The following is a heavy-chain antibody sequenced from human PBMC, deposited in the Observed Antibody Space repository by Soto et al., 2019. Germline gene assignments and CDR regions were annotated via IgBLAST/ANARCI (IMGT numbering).Heavy chain of an antibody. CDR1: GGTFSSYA. CDR2: IIPIFGTA. Sequence: QVQLVQSGAEVKKPGSSVKVSYKASGGTFSSYAISWVRQAPGQGLEWMGGIIPIFGTANYAQKFQGRVTITADESTSTAYMELSSLRSEDTAVYYCARDFPVYCSGGSCYDVNSDYWGQGTLVTVSS. D-gene: IGHD2-15*01. J-gene: IGHJ4*02. CDR3: ARDFPVYCSGGSCYDVNSDY. V-gene: IGHV1-69*12.